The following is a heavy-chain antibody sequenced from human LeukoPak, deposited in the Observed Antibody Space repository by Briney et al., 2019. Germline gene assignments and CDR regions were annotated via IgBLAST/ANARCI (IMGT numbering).Heavy chain of an antibody. V-gene: IGHV4-30-2*01. Sequence: ASETLSLTCAVSGGSISSGGYSWSWIRQPPGKGLEWIGYIYHSGSTYYNPSLKSRVTISVDRSKNQFSLKLSSVTAADTAVYYCAAGYYIGSYYYGMDVWGQGTTVTVSS. CDR3: AAGYYIGSYYYGMDV. J-gene: IGHJ6*02. D-gene: IGHD3-9*01. CDR1: GGSISSGGYS. CDR2: IYHSGST.